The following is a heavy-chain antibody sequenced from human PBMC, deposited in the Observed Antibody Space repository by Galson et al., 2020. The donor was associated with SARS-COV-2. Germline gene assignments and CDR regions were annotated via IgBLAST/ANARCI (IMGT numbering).Heavy chain of an antibody. CDR2: IDPSDSYT. Sequence: GESLKISCKGSGYSFTSYWISWVRQMPGKGLEWMGRIDPSDSYTNYSPSFQGHVTISADKSISTAYLQWSSLKASDTAMYYCARPCGGDCYSGLPDAFDIWGQGTMVTVSS. D-gene: IGHD2-21*01. CDR3: ARPCGGDCYSGLPDAFDI. J-gene: IGHJ3*02. V-gene: IGHV5-10-1*01. CDR1: GYSFTSYW.